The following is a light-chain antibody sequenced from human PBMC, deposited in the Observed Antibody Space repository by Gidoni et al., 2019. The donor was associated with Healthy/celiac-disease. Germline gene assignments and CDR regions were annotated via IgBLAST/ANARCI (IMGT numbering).Light chain of an antibody. CDR3: SSYTSSNTV. CDR1: SSDVGGYNY. Sequence: QSALTQPASVSGSPGQSITISCTGTSSDVGGYNYVSWSQQPPGKAPKLMIYDVSNRPSGVSNRFSGSKSGNTASLTISGLQAEDEADYYCSSYTSSNTVFGGGTKLTVL. CDR2: DVS. J-gene: IGLJ2*01. V-gene: IGLV2-14*01.